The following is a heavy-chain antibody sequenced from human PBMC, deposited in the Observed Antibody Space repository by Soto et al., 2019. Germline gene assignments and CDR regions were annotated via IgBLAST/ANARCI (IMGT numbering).Heavy chain of an antibody. CDR1: GFTFSRVS. J-gene: IGHJ4*02. CDR2: ISSASSET. Sequence: VGSLRLSCEASGFTFSRVSMNWVRQVPRKGLEWVASISSASSETWYADSVKGRFIISRDNAQNSLFLQMNTLRPEDSAIYYCARVAYWGPGTQVTVSS. V-gene: IGHV3-21*01. CDR3: ARVAY.